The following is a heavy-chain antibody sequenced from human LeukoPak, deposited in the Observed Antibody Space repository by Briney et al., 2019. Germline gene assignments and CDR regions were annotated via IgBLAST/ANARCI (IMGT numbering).Heavy chain of an antibody. CDR3: ARTGTTGYYYSGMDV. CDR1: GYTFTSYG. V-gene: IGHV1-18*01. Sequence: ASVTVSCKASGYTFTSYGISWVRQAPGQGLEWMGWISAYNGNTNYAQKLQGRVTMTTDTSTSTAYMELRSLRSDDTAVYYCARTGTTGYYYSGMDVWGQGTTVTVSS. J-gene: IGHJ6*02. D-gene: IGHD1-1*01. CDR2: ISAYNGNT.